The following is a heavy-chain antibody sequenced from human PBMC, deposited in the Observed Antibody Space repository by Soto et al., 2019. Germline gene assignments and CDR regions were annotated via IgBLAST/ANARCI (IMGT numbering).Heavy chain of an antibody. CDR2: IVPSLDTT. CDR3: ARWPQPRYTADPYAVDV. V-gene: IGHV1-69*11. D-gene: IGHD3-16*02. J-gene: IGHJ6*02. CDR1: GGTFSSSG. Sequence: QVHLVQSGTEVKKPGSSVKVSCKASGGTFSSSGFSWVRQAPGQGLEWMGMIVPSLDTTNYAQKFQARVTITADEVTSTAYMELRSLRYEYTAVYYCARWPQPRYTADPYAVDVWGQGTRVIVS.